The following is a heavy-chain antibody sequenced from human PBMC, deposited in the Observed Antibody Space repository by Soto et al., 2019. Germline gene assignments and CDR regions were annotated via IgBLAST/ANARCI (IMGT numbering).Heavy chain of an antibody. V-gene: IGHV1-18*01. CDR3: AREGVAPYYYYGMDV. D-gene: IGHD5-12*01. Sequence: QVPLVQSGAEVKKPGASVKVSCKASGYTFTRSGISWVRQAPGQGLEWMGWISTYNGDTNYAQTFQGRVTMTTDTSTSTVYMELRSLRSDDTAVYYCAREGVAPYYYYGMDVWGQGTPVTVSS. J-gene: IGHJ6*02. CDR2: ISTYNGDT. CDR1: GYTFTRSG.